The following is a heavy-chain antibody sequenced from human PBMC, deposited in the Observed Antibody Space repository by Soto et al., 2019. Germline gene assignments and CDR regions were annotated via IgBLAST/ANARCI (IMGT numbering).Heavy chain of an antibody. CDR2: IFSNDGK. J-gene: IGHJ3*02. Sequence: QVTLKESGPVLVKPTETLTLTCNVSGFSLSNARTGVSWIRQPPGKALEWLAHIFSNDGKSYSTSLRSRLTIAKDTSKSKVVLTMTNMDPVDTATYYCARIHWSYDSSAYYTGHDAFDSWGQGKRVTVSS. CDR3: ARIHWSYDSSAYYTGHDAFDS. V-gene: IGHV2-26*01. D-gene: IGHD3-22*01. CDR1: GFSLSNARTG.